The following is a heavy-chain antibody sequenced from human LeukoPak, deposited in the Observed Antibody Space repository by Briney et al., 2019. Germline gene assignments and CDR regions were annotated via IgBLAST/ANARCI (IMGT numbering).Heavy chain of an antibody. D-gene: IGHD6-13*01. Sequence: SETLSLTCTVSGGSISSYYWSWIRQPPGKGLEWIGFIYYSGSTYYNPSLKSRVTISVDTSKNQFSLKLSSVTAADTAVYYCARGIAAVPDAFDIWGQGTMVTVSS. J-gene: IGHJ3*02. CDR1: GGSISSYY. CDR2: IYYSGST. CDR3: ARGIAAVPDAFDI. V-gene: IGHV4-59*12.